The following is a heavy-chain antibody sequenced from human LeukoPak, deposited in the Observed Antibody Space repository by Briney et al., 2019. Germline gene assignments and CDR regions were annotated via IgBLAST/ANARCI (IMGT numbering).Heavy chain of an antibody. CDR2: INDGGTI. Sequence: PSETLSLTCAVYGGSFNIYYWSWIRQSPGKGLEWIGEINDGGTINYNPSLLSRVTISLDRSKNQFSLKLTSVTTTDTAVYYCARLYSFCDSRSCYVDGFDIWGQGTTVTVSS. D-gene: IGHD2-2*01. CDR3: ARLYSFCDSRSCYVDGFDI. V-gene: IGHV4-34*01. CDR1: GGSFNIYY. J-gene: IGHJ3*02.